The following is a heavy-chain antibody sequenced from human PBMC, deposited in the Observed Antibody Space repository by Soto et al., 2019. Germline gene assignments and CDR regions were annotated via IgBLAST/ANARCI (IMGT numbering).Heavy chain of an antibody. Sequence: QVQLVQSGAEVKKPGSSVKVSCKASGGTFSSYTIRWVRQAPGQGLEWMGRSITILGIATYAQKFQGRVTLTADKSTSTHYIELSRLRSEDTAGYYCASLFRCDDDWYFYLWGRGTLVTVSS. V-gene: IGHV1-69*02. CDR2: SITILGIA. CDR1: GGTFSSYT. J-gene: IGHJ2*01. D-gene: IGHD2-21*01. CDR3: ASLFRCDDDWYFYL.